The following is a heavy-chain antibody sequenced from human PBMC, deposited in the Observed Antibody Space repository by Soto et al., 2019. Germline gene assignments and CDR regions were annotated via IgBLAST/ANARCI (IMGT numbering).Heavy chain of an antibody. Sequence: GGSLRLSCAASGFTFSSYSMNWVRQAPGKGLEWVSSISSSSSYIYYADSVKGRFTISRDNAKNSLYLQMNSLRAEDTAVYYCARDGRITMIPDYWGQGTLVTVSS. V-gene: IGHV3-21*01. CDR3: ARDGRITMIPDY. J-gene: IGHJ4*02. CDR1: GFTFSSYS. D-gene: IGHD3-22*01. CDR2: ISSSSSYI.